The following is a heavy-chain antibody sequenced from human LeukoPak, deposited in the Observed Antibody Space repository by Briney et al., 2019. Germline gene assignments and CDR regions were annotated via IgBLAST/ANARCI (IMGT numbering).Heavy chain of an antibody. CDR1: GFTFNELG. CDR2: IWYDGSNK. Sequence: GGALTLSCAASGFTFNELGVHWVRQAPGQGLEWVALIWYDGSNKYYADSVKGRFTISRDNSKNTVYLQMNSLRVADTALYYCARDRPTGSYYSIDYWGQGTLAPVSS. V-gene: IGHV3-33*01. CDR3: ARDRPTGSYYSIDY. D-gene: IGHD1-26*01. J-gene: IGHJ4*02.